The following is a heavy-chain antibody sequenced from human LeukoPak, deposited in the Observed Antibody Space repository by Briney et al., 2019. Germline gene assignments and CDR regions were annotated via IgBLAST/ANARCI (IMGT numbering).Heavy chain of an antibody. CDR2: IGSSPSYT. V-gene: IGHV3-11*05. J-gene: IGHJ2*01. D-gene: IGHD7-27*01. Sequence: SGGSLRLSCAASGFTLSDYYMSWIRQTPGKGLEWVSYIGSSPSYTSYADSVKGRFTISRDNAKNSLYLQMNSLRAEDTAVCYCARGPQSLGWYFDLWGRGTLVTVSS. CDR1: GFTLSDYY. CDR3: ARGPQSLGWYFDL.